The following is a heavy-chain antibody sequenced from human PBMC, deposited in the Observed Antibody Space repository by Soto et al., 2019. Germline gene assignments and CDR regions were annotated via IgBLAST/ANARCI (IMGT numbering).Heavy chain of an antibody. D-gene: IGHD6-6*01. J-gene: IGHJ6*02. CDR1: GVFFSNYH. V-gene: IGHV3-23*01. Sequence: EVQLLEFGGALVQPGGSLRLSCAASGVFFSNYHMSWVRQSPGKGLQWVAAISGGGDSTYYADSVKGRFTISRDNSENTLWLQMNSLRAGDTAVYYCVKYGGAAARPTFYYGLDVWGQGTTVTVSS. CDR3: VKYGGAAARPTFYYGLDV. CDR2: ISGGGDST.